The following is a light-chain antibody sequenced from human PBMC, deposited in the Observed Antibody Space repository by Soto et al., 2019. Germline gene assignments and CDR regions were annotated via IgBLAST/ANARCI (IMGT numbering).Light chain of an antibody. V-gene: IGLV2-14*01. J-gene: IGLJ2*01. CDR1: SSDVGGYNY. CDR3: SSYTISSALVV. Sequence: QSVLTQPASVSGSPGLSITISCTGTSSDVGGYNYVSWYQQHPGKAPKLMIYEVSNRPSGVSNRFSGSKSGNTASLTISGLQAEDEADYYCSSYTISSALVVFGGGTKLTVL. CDR2: EVS.